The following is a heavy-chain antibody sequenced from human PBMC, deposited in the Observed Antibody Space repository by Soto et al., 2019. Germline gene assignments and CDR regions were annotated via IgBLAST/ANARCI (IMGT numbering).Heavy chain of an antibody. J-gene: IGHJ4*02. Sequence: LRLSCAASGFTFSSYWMSWVRQAPGKGLEWVANIKQDGSEKYYVDSVKGRFTISRDNAKNSLYLQMNSLRAEDTAVYYCARDHGGSYYGFDYWGQGTLVTVSS. D-gene: IGHD1-26*01. CDR2: IKQDGSEK. CDR1: GFTFSSYW. V-gene: IGHV3-7*01. CDR3: ARDHGGSYYGFDY.